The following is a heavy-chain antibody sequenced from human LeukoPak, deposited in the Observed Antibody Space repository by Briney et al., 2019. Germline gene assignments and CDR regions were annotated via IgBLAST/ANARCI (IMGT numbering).Heavy chain of an antibody. CDR1: GFTLSNYW. J-gene: IGHJ4*02. V-gene: IGHV3-7*01. CDR2: NKEDGTVK. Sequence: GGSLRLSCAASGFTLSNYWMTWIRQAPGKGLEWVAHNKEDGTVKDYVDSVKGRFTISRDNTKNSLFLLLNSLRAEDTAVYYCVRDRGWFHFDLWGQGTLVTVSS. CDR3: VRDRGWFHFDL. D-gene: IGHD3-10*01.